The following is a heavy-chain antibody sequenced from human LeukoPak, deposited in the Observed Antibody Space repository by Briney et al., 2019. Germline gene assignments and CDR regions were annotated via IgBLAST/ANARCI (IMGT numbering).Heavy chain of an antibody. CDR3: ARDRRYGSGYFDY. CDR2: IKQDGSEK. J-gene: IGHJ4*02. Sequence: GGSLRLSCAASGFTFSSYWMSWVRQAPGMGLEWVANIKQDGSEKYYVDSVKGRFTISRDNAKNSLYLQMNSLRAEDTAVYYCARDRRYGSGYFDYWGQGTLVTVSS. V-gene: IGHV3-7*01. CDR1: GFTFSSYW. D-gene: IGHD3-10*01.